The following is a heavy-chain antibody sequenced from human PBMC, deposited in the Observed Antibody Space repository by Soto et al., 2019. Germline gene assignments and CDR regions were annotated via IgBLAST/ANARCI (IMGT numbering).Heavy chain of an antibody. CDR3: AKDRECKHNNACPQGS. Sequence: GGSLRLSCTASGFGFSGYGMHWCRQSPLKGLEWLAAITNDGSNKYYGDSVKGRFTITRDNSKNTLYLQINSLRAEDTAVYYCAKDRECKHNNACPQGSWGQGTQVTVSS. CDR1: GFGFSGYG. V-gene: IGHV3-30*18. D-gene: IGHD3-10*01. J-gene: IGHJ5*02. CDR2: ITNDGSNK.